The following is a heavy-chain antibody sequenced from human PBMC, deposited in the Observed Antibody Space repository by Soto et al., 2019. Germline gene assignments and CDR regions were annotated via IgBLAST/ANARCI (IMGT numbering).Heavy chain of an antibody. CDR3: XXXXXXGXWFDP. Sequence: QVQLVQSGAEVKKPGASVKVSCKASGYSFTSYGITWVRQAPGQGLEWMGWINTYNGNTNYAQKLQGRVTMTTDTXXXXXXXXXXXXXXXXXXXXXXXXXXXXGXWFDPWGQGTLVTVSS. CDR1: GYSFTSYG. CDR2: INTYNGNT. J-gene: IGHJ5*02. V-gene: IGHV1-18*01.